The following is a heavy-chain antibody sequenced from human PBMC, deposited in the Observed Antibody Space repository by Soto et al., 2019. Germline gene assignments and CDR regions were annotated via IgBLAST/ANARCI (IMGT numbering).Heavy chain of an antibody. CDR1: GFTFSNYE. V-gene: IGHV3-48*03. J-gene: IGHJ4*02. CDR3: ARVMANLPWYFDY. D-gene: IGHD2-8*01. Sequence: GGSLRLSFAASGFTFSNYEMNWVRQAPGKGLEWVGYISSSRSTIYYADSLKGRFTISRDNAKNSVHLQMNSLRAEDTAVYYCARVMANLPWYFDYWCQGTLVTVSS. CDR2: ISSSRSTI.